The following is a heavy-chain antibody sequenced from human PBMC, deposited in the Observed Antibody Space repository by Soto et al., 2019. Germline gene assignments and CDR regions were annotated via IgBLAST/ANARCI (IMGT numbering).Heavy chain of an antibody. V-gene: IGHV4-39*01. Sequence: SETLSLTCTVSGSSISRSTYYWGWIRQPPGKGLEWIGSIYYSGNTYYNPSLMSRVTISVDTSKNQFSLKLSSVAAADTAVYYCARLFTTVTYENTWFDPWGQGTQVTVSS. CDR1: GSSISRSTYY. CDR2: IYYSGNT. J-gene: IGHJ5*02. D-gene: IGHD4-4*01. CDR3: ARLFTTVTYENTWFDP.